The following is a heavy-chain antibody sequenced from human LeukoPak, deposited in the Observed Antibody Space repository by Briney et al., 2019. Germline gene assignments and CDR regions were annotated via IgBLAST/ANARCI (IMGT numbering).Heavy chain of an antibody. J-gene: IGHJ5*02. D-gene: IGHD6-6*01. CDR1: GGSISSSSYH. CDR3: AVYSSSSGWSDP. CDR2: IYYSGTI. V-gene: IGHV4-39*01. Sequence: PSETLSHTCTVSGGSISSSSYHWGWIRQPPGKGLEWVGNIYYSGTIYYNPSLKSRVTISVDTSKNQFSLKLSSVTAADTAVYYCAVYSSSSGWSDPWGEGTLVTVSS.